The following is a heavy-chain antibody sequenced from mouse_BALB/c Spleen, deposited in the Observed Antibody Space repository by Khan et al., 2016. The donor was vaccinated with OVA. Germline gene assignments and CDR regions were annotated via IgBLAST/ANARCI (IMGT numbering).Heavy chain of an antibody. V-gene: IGHV5-12*02. CDR3: SRQLYGAMDY. CDR1: GFTFSDYY. J-gene: IGHJ4*01. CDR2: ISNGGGST. Sequence: EVELVESGGGLVQPGGSLKLSCATSGFTFSDYYMYWVRQTPERRLEWVAYISNGGGSTYYPDTVKGRFTISRDNAKNTLYPQMSRLKSEDTAMYYCSRQLYGAMDYWGQGTSVTVSS. D-gene: IGHD2-12*01.